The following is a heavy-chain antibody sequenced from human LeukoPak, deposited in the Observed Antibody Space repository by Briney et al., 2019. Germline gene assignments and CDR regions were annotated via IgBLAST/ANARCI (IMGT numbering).Heavy chain of an antibody. CDR2: FYTSGST. J-gene: IGHJ3*02. D-gene: IGHD3-10*01. V-gene: IGHV4-61*02. CDR1: GGSISSGSYY. Sequence: SETLSLTCTVSGGSISSGSYYWSWIRQPAGKGLEWIGRFYTSGSTNYNPSLKSRVTISVDTSKNQFSLKLSSVTAADTAVYYCARLIWFGGAFDIWGQGTMVTVSS. CDR3: ARLIWFGGAFDI.